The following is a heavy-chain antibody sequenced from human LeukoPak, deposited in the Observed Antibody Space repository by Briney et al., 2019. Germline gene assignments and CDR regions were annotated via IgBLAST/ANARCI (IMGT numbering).Heavy chain of an antibody. J-gene: IGHJ6*04. D-gene: IGHD5-18*01. CDR2: IIPIFGTA. CDR1: GGTFSSYA. V-gene: IGHV1-69*06. Sequence: SVKVSCKASGGTFSSYAISWVRQAPGQGLEWMGGIIPIFGTANYAQKFQGGVTITADKSTSTAYMELSSLRSEDTAVYYCARLETVDTAMVTSQGYYYYGMDVWGKGTTVTVSS. CDR3: ARLETVDTAMVTSQGYYYYGMDV.